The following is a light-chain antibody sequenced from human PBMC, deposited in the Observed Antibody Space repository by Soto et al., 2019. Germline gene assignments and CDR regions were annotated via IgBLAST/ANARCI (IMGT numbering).Light chain of an antibody. CDR1: SSDVGGYNY. CDR2: DVS. CDR3: SSYTSSSPDV. Sequence: QSALTQPASVSGSPGQSITISCTGTSSDVGGYNYVSWYQQHPGKAPKLMIYDVSNRPSGVSNRFSGSKSGNTASLTISGLQAEDEADYYCSSYTSSSPDVFGTGTKVIVL. J-gene: IGLJ1*01. V-gene: IGLV2-14*01.